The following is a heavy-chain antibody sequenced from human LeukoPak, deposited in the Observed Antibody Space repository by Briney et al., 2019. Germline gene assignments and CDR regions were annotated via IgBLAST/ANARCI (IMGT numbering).Heavy chain of an antibody. CDR3: AKDNRYFDWLSSGHYFDY. CDR1: GFTFSSNG. Sequence: GRSLRLSCAASGFTFSSNGMHWVRQAPGKGLEWVAVISYDGSNKYYADSVKGRFTISRDNSKNTLYLQMNSLRAEDTAVYYCAKDNRYFDWLSSGHYFDYWGQGTLVTVSS. D-gene: IGHD3-9*01. V-gene: IGHV3-30*18. J-gene: IGHJ4*02. CDR2: ISYDGSNK.